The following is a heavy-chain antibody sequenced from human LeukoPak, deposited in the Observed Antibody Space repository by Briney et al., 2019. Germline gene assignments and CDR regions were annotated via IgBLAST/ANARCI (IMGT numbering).Heavy chain of an antibody. CDR3: ARESVTDISRQSDAFDI. Sequence: GGSLRLSCAASGFTFSSHWMHWVRQAPGQGLVWVSRIKSDGSSTSYAESVNGRFTISRDNAKNTPYLQMNNLGVEDTAVYYCARESVTDISRQSDAFDIWGQGTMVTVS. J-gene: IGHJ3*02. D-gene: IGHD2-21*02. V-gene: IGHV3-74*01. CDR2: IKSDGSST. CDR1: GFTFSSHW.